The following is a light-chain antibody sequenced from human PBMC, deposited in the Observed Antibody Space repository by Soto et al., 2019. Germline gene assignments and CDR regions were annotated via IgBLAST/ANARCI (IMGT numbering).Light chain of an antibody. CDR3: SSYAGSNNPYV. CDR1: SSDIGGYNY. CDR2: EVS. J-gene: IGLJ1*01. V-gene: IGLV2-8*01. Sequence: QSALTQPPSASESPGQSVTISCTGTSSDIGGYNYVSWYQQYPGKAPKLMIYEVSKRPSGVPDRFSGSKSGNTASLTVSGLQAEDEADYYCSSYAGSNNPYVFGTGTKLTVL.